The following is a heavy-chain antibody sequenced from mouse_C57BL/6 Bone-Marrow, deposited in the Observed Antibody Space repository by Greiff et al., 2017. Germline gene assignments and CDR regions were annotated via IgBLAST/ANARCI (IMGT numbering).Heavy chain of an antibody. CDR3: ARGRDSDHFDH. CDR2: INPSSGYT. Sequence: QVQLQQSGAELAKPGASVKLSCKASGYTFTSYWMHWVKQRPGQGLEWIGYINPSSGYTKYNQKFKDKATLTADKSSSTAYMQLSSLTYEDSSVYYGARGRDSDHFDHCGQGTTLTVSS. D-gene: IGHD2-4*01. CDR1: GYTFTSYW. J-gene: IGHJ2*01. V-gene: IGHV1-7*01.